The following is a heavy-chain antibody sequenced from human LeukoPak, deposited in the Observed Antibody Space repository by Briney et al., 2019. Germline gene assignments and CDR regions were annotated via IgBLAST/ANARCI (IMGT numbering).Heavy chain of an antibody. CDR2: ISGSGGST. CDR1: GFTFSSYG. CDR3: AKGYYDSSGYYYLDY. J-gene: IGHJ4*02. Sequence: GRTLRLSCAASGFTFSSYGMSWVRQAPGKGLEWVSAISGSGGSTYYADSVKGRFTISRDNSKNTLYLQMNSLRAEDTAVYYCAKGYYDSSGYYYLDYWGQGTLVTVSS. D-gene: IGHD3-22*01. V-gene: IGHV3-23*01.